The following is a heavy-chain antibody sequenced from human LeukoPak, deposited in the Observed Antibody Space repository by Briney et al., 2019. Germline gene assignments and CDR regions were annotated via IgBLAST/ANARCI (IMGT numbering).Heavy chain of an antibody. J-gene: IGHJ6*03. Sequence: ASVKVSCNASGYTFRDYYIHWVRQAPGQGLEWMGYINPKSGGTKHAQKFQGRFTMTRDTSISTAYMELSRLRSDDTAVYYCARDPSQSYYTDVWGKGTTVIVSS. D-gene: IGHD6-6*01. CDR3: ARDPSQSYYTDV. CDR1: GYTFRDYY. CDR2: INPKSGGT. V-gene: IGHV1-2*02.